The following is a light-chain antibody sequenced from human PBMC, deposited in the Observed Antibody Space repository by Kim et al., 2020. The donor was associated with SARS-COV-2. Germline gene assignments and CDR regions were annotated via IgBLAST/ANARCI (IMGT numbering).Light chain of an antibody. CDR1: SEHSSYT. V-gene: IGLV4-69*02. J-gene: IGLJ3*02. CDR2: LNSDGSH. CDR3: QTWGSGPWV. Sequence: QLVLTQTPSASASLGASVTLTCTLSSEHSSYTIAWHQQQPGKGPRYLMKLNSDGSHTKGAEIPDRFSGSSSGAARYLTISSHQSDDEADYYCQTWGSGPWVFGGGTQLTVL.